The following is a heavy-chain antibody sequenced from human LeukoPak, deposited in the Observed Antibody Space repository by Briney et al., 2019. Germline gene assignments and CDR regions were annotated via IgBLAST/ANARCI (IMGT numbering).Heavy chain of an antibody. Sequence: SETLSLTCTVSGGSISSGSYYWSWIRQPAGKGLEWIGRLHTSGTTKYNPSLKSRVTISGDTSKNQFSLKLSSVTAADTAVYFCARGAPSDYWGQGTLVTVSS. V-gene: IGHV4-61*02. CDR3: ARGAPSDY. CDR2: LHTSGTT. CDR1: GGSISSGSYY. J-gene: IGHJ4*02.